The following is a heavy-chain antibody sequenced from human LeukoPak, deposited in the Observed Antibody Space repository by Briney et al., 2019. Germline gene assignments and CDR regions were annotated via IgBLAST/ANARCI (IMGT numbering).Heavy chain of an antibody. D-gene: IGHD3-22*01. CDR2: ISGSGGST. J-gene: IGHJ4*02. Sequence: PGGSLRLSCAASGFTFRRYAMSWLREAPGKGLEWVSAISGSGGSTYYADSVKGRFTISRDNSKNTLYLQMNSLRAEDTAVYYCANTYYYDSSDYFDYWGQGTLVTVSS. CDR3: ANTYYYDSSDYFDY. CDR1: GFTFRRYA. V-gene: IGHV3-23*01.